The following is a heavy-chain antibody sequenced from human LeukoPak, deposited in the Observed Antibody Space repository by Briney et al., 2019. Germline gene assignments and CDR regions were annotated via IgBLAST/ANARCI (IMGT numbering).Heavy chain of an antibody. CDR1: GFTFGDYY. CDR3: ARRSNYDFWSGYYTGIGSYYYYMDV. Sequence: GGSLRLSCAASGFTFGDYYMSWIRQAPGKGLEWVSYISSSGSTIYYADSVKGRFTISRDNAKNSLYLQMNSLKAEDTAVYYCARRSNYDFWSGYYTGIGSYYYYMDVWGKGTTVTVSS. CDR2: ISSSGSTI. J-gene: IGHJ6*03. D-gene: IGHD3-3*01. V-gene: IGHV3-11*04.